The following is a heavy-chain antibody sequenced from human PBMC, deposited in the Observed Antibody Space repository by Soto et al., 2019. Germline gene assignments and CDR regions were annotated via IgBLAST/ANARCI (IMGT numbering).Heavy chain of an antibody. D-gene: IGHD3-3*01. V-gene: IGHV4-39*01. J-gene: IGHJ6*02. CDR1: GGSISSSSYY. Sequence: SETLSLTCTVSGGSISSSSYYWGWIRQPPGKGLEWIGSIYYSGSTYYNPSLKSRVTISVDTSKNQFSLKLSSVTAADTAVYYCARRSDDFWSGYYPTNYYYYGMDVRGQGTTVTVSS. CDR2: IYYSGST. CDR3: ARRSDDFWSGYYPTNYYYYGMDV.